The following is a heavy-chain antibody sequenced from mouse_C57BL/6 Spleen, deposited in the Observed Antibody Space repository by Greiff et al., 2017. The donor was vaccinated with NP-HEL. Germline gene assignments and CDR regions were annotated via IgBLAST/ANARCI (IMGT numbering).Heavy chain of an antibody. J-gene: IGHJ2*01. CDR1: FYSFPSSP. CDR2: INPNYGTT. Sequence: EVQLQQSGPELVKPGASVKISFHSSFYSFPSSPLPFFPPLPFQRLEWIGVINPNYGTTSYNQKFKGKATLTVDQSSSTAYMQLNSLTSEDSAVYYCARSDPYYFDYWGQGTTLTVSS. V-gene: IGHV1-39*01. CDR3: ARSDPYYFDY.